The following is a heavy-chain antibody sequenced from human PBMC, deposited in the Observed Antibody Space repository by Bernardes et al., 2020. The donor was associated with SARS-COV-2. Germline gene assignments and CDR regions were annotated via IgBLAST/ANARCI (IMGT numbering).Heavy chain of an antibody. V-gene: IGHV1-69*13. D-gene: IGHD2-2*01. CDR2: IIPIFGTT. CDR3: ARGRDIVVEPSDSDASDV. J-gene: IGHJ3*01. CDR1: GDTISMFV. Sequence: SVKVSCKASGDTISMFVISWVRQAPGQRLEWMGGIIPIFGTTNYEQKFQGRVTITADESTSTAYLELRSLRSEDTAIYYCARGRDIVVEPSDSDASDVWGQGTMVTVST.